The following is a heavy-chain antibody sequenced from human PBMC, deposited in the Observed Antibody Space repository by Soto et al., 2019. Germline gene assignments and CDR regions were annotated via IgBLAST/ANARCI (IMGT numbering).Heavy chain of an antibody. J-gene: IGHJ4*02. CDR3: AKDRGRLGEFDY. V-gene: IGHV3-30*18. Sequence: PGGSLRLSCAASGFTFSSYGMHWVRQAPGKGLEWVAVISYDGSNKYYADSVKGRFTISRDNSKSTLYLQMNSLRAEDTAVYYCAKDRGRLGEFDYWGQGTLVTVSS. CDR1: GFTFSSYG. D-gene: IGHD3-10*01. CDR2: ISYDGSNK.